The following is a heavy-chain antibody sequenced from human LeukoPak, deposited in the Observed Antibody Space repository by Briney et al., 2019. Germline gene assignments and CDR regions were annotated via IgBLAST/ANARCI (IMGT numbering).Heavy chain of an antibody. Sequence: SETLSLTCTVSGGSISSYYWSWIRQPPGEGLEWIGYIYYSRSTNYNPSPKSRVTISVDTSKNQFSLKLSSVTAADTAVYYCARVFAPDAFDIWGQGTMVTVSS. J-gene: IGHJ3*02. V-gene: IGHV4-59*01. CDR2: IYYSRST. CDR3: ARVFAPDAFDI. CDR1: GGSISSYY.